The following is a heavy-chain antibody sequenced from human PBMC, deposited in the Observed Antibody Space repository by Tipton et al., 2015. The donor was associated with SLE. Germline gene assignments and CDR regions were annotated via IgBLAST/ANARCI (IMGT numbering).Heavy chain of an antibody. CDR1: GYTFTSYG. CDR3: ARDVPVTAAATLDF. CDR2: ISAYNGNT. J-gene: IGHJ4*02. Sequence: QLVQSGAEVKKPGASVKVSCTASGYTFTSYGISWVRQAPGRGLEWVGWISAYNGNTDYAQKVQGRATMTTDTSTTTAYMELRSLTSDDTAVYYCARDVPVTAAATLDFWGLGTLVTVSS. D-gene: IGHD6-13*01. V-gene: IGHV1-18*01.